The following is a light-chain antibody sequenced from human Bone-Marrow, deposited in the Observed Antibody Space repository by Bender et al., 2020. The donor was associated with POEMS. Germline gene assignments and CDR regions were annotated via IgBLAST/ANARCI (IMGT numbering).Light chain of an antibody. V-gene: IGLV2-23*02. J-gene: IGLJ3*02. CDR2: EVN. CDR3: CSYSRSTSWF. Sequence: QSALTQPASVSGSPGQSITISCSGTSSDVGSYDLVSWYQQHPGKAPRLMIYEVNKRPSGVSHRFSGSKSGDTVSLTISGVQAEDEAHYYCCSYSRSTSWFFGGGTRLSVL. CDR1: SSDVGSYDL.